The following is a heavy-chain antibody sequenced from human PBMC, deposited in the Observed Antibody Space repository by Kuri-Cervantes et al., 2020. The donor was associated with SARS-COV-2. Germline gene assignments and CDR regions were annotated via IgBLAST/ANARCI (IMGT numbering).Heavy chain of an antibody. CDR3: ARDLRNTVVPPNYYYYYYMDV. CDR1: GGSISSHY. V-gene: IGHV4-59*11. CDR2: IYYSGST. J-gene: IGHJ6*03. Sequence: SETLSLTCTVSGGSISSHYWSWIRQPPGKGLEWIGYIYYSGSTNYNPSLKSRVTISVDTSKDKFSLKLSSVTAADTAVYYCARDLRNTVVPPNYYYYYYMDVWGKGTTVTVSS. D-gene: IGHD4-23*01.